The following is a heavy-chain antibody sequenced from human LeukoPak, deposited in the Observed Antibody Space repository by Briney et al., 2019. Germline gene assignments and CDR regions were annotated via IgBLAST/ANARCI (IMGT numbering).Heavy chain of an antibody. Sequence: SETLSLTYAVYGGSFSGYYWSWIRQPPGKGLEWIGEINHSGSTNYNPSLKSRVTISVDTSKNQFSLKLSSVTAADAAVYYCARGRDGYNPGVYWGQGTLVTVSS. D-gene: IGHD5-24*01. V-gene: IGHV4-34*01. CDR3: ARGRDGYNPGVY. J-gene: IGHJ4*02. CDR1: GGSFSGYY. CDR2: INHSGST.